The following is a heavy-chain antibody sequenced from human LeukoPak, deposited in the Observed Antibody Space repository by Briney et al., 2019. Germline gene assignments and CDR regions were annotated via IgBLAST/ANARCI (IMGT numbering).Heavy chain of an antibody. J-gene: IGHJ5*02. D-gene: IGHD4-17*01. CDR2: INLNSGGT. Sequence: PSVKVSCKASGYTFTGYYMHWVRQAPGQGLEWMGWINLNSGGTNYAQKFQGRVTMTRDTSISTAYMELSRLRSDDTAVYYCARERSYGDLAFDPWGQGTLVTVSS. V-gene: IGHV1-2*02. CDR1: GYTFTGYY. CDR3: ARERSYGDLAFDP.